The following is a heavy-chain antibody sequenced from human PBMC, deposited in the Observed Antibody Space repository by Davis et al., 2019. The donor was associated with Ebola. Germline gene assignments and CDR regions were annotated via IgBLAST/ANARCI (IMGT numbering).Heavy chain of an antibody. J-gene: IGHJ5*02. CDR3: ARVGARYIDP. CDR1: GYTFTDYG. CDR2: INPNDGRT. Sequence: ASVKVSCKASGYTFTDYGIGWVRQAPGQGLEWMGMINPNDGRTIYAQKFQGRVTVTRDTSTTTVYMDLNSLKTEDTAVYYCARVGARYIDPWGQGTLVTVSS. D-gene: IGHD1-14*01. V-gene: IGHV1-46*03.